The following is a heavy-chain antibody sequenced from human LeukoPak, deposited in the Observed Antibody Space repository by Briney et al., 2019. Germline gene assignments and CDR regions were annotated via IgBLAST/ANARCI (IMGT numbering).Heavy chain of an antibody. CDR3: AFYGSGSPLGYFDY. D-gene: IGHD3-10*01. Sequence: SVKVSCKASGGTFSSYAISWVRQAPGQGLEWMGRIIPILGIANYAQKFQGRVTITADKSTSTACMELSSLRSEDTAVDYCAFYGSGSPLGYFDYWGQGTLVTVSS. CDR1: GGTFSSYA. V-gene: IGHV1-69*04. CDR2: IIPILGIA. J-gene: IGHJ4*02.